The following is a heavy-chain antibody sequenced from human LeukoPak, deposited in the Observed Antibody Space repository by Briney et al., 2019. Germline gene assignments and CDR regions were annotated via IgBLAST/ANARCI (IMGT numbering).Heavy chain of an antibody. J-gene: IGHJ5*02. CDR3: ARGYCSSTSCYTSWFDP. CDR2: ISGSGGST. Sequence: PGGSMRLSCAASGFTFSSYAMSWVRQAPGKGLEWVSAISGSGGSTYYADSMKGRFTISRDNSKNTLYLQMNSLRAEDTAVYYCARGYCSSTSCYTSWFDPWGQGTLVTVSS. D-gene: IGHD2-2*02. CDR1: GFTFSSYA. V-gene: IGHV3-23*01.